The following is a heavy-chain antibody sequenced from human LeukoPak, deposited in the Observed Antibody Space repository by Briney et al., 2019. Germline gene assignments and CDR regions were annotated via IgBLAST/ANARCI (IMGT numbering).Heavy chain of an antibody. V-gene: IGHV1-69*05. D-gene: IGHD2-2*01. CDR1: GYTFTSYD. CDR2: IIPIFGTA. J-gene: IGHJ6*03. Sequence: ASVKVSCKASGYTFTSYDINWVRQAPGQGLEWMGGIIPIFGTANYAQKFQGRVTITTDESTSTAYMELSSLRSEDTAVYYCARGEPAANLGYYYMDVWGKGTTVTVSS. CDR3: ARGEPAANLGYYYMDV.